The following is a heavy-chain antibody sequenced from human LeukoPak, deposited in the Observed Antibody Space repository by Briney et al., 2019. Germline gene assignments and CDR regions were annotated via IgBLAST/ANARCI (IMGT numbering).Heavy chain of an antibody. CDR3: ARGTYDFWSGYIDY. V-gene: IGHV1-69*05. J-gene: IGHJ4*02. CDR1: GGTFSSYA. D-gene: IGHD3-3*01. Sequence: SVKVSCKASGGTFSSYAISWVRQAPGQGLEWMGRIIPIFGTANYAQKFQGRVTITTDESTSTAYMELSNLRSEDTAVYYCARGTYDFWSGYIDYWGQGTLVTVSS. CDR2: IIPIFGTA.